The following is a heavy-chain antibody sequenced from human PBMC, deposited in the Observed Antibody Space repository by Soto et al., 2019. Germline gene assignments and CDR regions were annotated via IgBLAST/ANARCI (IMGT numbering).Heavy chain of an antibody. Sequence: QVQLVQSGAEVKKPGASVKVSCKASGYTFTGYYMHWVRQAPGQGLEWMGWINPNSGGTNYAQKCQGWVTMTRDTSISTAYMELSRLRSDDTAVYYCARGRELYYYDSSGSDAFDIWGQGTMVTVSS. J-gene: IGHJ3*02. CDR1: GYTFTGYY. V-gene: IGHV1-2*04. D-gene: IGHD3-22*01. CDR2: INPNSGGT. CDR3: ARGRELYYYDSSGSDAFDI.